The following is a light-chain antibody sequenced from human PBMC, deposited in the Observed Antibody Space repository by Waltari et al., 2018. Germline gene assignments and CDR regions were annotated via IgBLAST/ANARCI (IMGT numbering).Light chain of an antibody. Sequence: QSALTPPPSASGSPGQSVAISCTGTSSDVGGYNYVSWYQQHPGKAPKLMIYEVNKRPSGVPDRFSGSKSGNTASLTVSGLQAEDEADYYCSSYAGSDIWVFGGGTRLTVL. CDR1: SSDVGGYNY. CDR3: SSYAGSDIWV. J-gene: IGLJ3*02. CDR2: EVN. V-gene: IGLV2-8*01.